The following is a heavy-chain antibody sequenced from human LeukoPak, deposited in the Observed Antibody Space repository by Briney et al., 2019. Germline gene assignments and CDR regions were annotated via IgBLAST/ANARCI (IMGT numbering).Heavy chain of an antibody. J-gene: IGHJ3*02. V-gene: IGHV1-18*01. D-gene: IGHD3-10*01. CDR1: GYTFTSYG. CDR3: ARAPILLWFGELLHDAFDI. CDR2: ISAYNGNT. Sequence: ASVKVSCKASGYTFTSYGISWVRQAPGQGLEWMGWISAYNGNTNYAQKLQGRVTMTTDTSTRTAYMELRSLRSDDTAVYYCARAPILLWFGELLHDAFDIWGQGTMVTVSS.